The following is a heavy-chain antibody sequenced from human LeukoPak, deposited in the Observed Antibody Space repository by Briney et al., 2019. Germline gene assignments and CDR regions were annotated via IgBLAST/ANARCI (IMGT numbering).Heavy chain of an antibody. CDR3: ARPYGGNRGDAFDI. Sequence: PGGSLRLSCAASGFTVSSNYMSWVRQAPGKGLEWVSVIYSGGSTYYADSVKGRFTISRDNSKNTLYLQMNSLRAEDTAVYYCARPYGGNRGDAFDIWGQGTMVTVSS. CDR1: GFTVSSNY. J-gene: IGHJ3*02. CDR2: IYSGGST. V-gene: IGHV3-53*01. D-gene: IGHD4-23*01.